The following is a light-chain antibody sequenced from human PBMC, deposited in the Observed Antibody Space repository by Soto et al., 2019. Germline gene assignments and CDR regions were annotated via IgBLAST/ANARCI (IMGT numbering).Light chain of an antibody. V-gene: IGLV2-14*01. CDR3: TSYSITNTPYV. Sequence: SALTQPASVSGSPGQSITISCTGTTSGVGGSNYVSWYQLHPDKAPKLIIYEVSNRPSGVSNRFSGSKSGNTASLTISGLQAEDEADYFCTSYSITNTPYVFGTGTKLTVL. CDR1: TSGVGGSNY. J-gene: IGLJ1*01. CDR2: EVS.